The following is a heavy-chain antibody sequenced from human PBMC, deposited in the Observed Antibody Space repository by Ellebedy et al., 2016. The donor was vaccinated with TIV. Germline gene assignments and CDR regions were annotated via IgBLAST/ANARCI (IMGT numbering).Heavy chain of an antibody. V-gene: IGHV3-7*01. J-gene: IGHJ6*02. CDR3: AGDFGIVAILYYYYGMDV. CDR1: GFTFSSYW. CDR2: IKQDGSEK. D-gene: IGHD1-26*01. Sequence: GESLKISXAASGFTFSSYWMSWVRQTPGKGLEWVANIKQDGSEKYYVDSVKGRFTISRDNAKNSLYLQMNSLRAEDTAVYYCAGDFGIVAILYYYYGMDVWGQGTTVTVSS.